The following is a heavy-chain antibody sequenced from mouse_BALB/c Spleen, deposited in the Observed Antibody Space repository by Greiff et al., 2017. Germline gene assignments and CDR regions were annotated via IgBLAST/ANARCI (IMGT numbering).Heavy chain of an antibody. J-gene: IGHJ3*01. V-gene: IGHV2-6-7*01. CDR3: ARASDSSGYPFAY. Sequence: VQLKESGPGLVAPSQSLSITCTVSGFSLTGYGVNWVRQPPGKGLEWLGMIWGDGSTDYNSALKSRLSISKDNSKSQVFLKMNSLQTDDTARYYCARASDSSGYPFAYWGQGTLVTVSA. CDR2: IWGDGST. D-gene: IGHD3-2*01. CDR1: GFSLTGYG.